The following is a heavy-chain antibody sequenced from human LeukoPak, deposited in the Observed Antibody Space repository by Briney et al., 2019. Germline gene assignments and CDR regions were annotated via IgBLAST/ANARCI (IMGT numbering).Heavy chain of an antibody. V-gene: IGHV4-38-2*02. D-gene: IGHD3-22*01. CDR2: IYHSGST. CDR3: AYYYYDSSGATDAFDI. J-gene: IGHJ3*02. Sequence: SETLSLTCTVSGYSISSGYYWGWIRQPPGKGLEWIGSIYHSGSTYYNPSLKSRVTISVDTSKNQFSLKLSSVTAADTAVYYCAYYYYDSSGATDAFDIWGQGTMVTVSS. CDR1: GYSISSGYY.